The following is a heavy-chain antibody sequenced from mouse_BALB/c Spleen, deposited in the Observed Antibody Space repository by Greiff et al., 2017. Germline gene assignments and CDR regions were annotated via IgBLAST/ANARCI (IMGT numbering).Heavy chain of an antibody. D-gene: IGHD3-2*01. CDR1: GFNIKDTY. CDR2: IDPANGNT. Sequence: EVQLVESGAELVKPGASVTLSCTASGFNIKDTYMHWVKQRPEQGLEWIGRIDPANGNTKYDPKFQGKATITADTSSNTAYLQLSSLTSEDTAVYYCASDSSGYRNYYAMDYWGQGTSVTVSS. V-gene: IGHV14-3*02. J-gene: IGHJ4*01. CDR3: ASDSSGYRNYYAMDY.